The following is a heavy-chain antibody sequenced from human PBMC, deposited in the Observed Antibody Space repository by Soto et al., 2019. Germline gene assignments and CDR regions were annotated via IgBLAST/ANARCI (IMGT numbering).Heavy chain of an antibody. J-gene: IGHJ5*02. D-gene: IGHD4-4*01. V-gene: IGHV1-8*01. CDR3: ARSDDYNLNWFDP. CDR1: GYTFTSYD. CDR2: MNPNSANT. Sequence: QVQLVQSGAEVKKPGASVKVSCKASGYTFTSYDINWVRQATGQGLEWMGWMNPNSANTGYAQKFQGRLTMTRNTSISTAYMELSSLRSEDTAVYYCARSDDYNLNWFDPWGQGTLVTVSS.